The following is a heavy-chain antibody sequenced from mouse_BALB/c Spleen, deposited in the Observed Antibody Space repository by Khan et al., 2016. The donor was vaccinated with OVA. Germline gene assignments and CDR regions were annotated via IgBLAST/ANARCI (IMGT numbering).Heavy chain of an antibody. CDR2: IWSDGAS. CDR1: GISLSTYG. Sequence: QVQLKESGPGLVAPSQSLSITCTASGISLSTYGVHWVRQPPGKGLEWLIVIWSDGASTDNSALKSRLNITKDNSKNHVFLKMNSLQTDDTATYYCARGNVYAMSNRGQGTTSSGSS. J-gene: IGHJ4*01. V-gene: IGHV2-6*02. CDR3: ARGNVYAMSN.